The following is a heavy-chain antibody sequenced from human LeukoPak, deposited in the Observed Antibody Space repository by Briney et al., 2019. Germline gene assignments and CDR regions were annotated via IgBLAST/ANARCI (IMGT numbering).Heavy chain of an antibody. CDR1: GFTFSSYG. Sequence: GGSLRLSCAASGFTFSSYGMHWVRQAPGKGLEWVAVISYDGSNKHYADSVKGRFTISRDNSKNTLYLQMNSLRAEDTAVYYCAKDRAYYYGSGSQPPDYWGQGTLVTVSS. V-gene: IGHV3-30*18. CDR2: ISYDGSNK. D-gene: IGHD3-10*01. J-gene: IGHJ4*02. CDR3: AKDRAYYYGSGSQPPDY.